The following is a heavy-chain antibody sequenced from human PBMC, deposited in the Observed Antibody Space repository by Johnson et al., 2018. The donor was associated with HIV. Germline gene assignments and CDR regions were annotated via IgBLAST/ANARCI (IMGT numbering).Heavy chain of an antibody. J-gene: IGHJ3*02. D-gene: IGHD4-17*01. CDR2: MFSAGDT. Sequence: VQLVESGGGLVQSGGSLRLSCEASRITVGSNYMSWVRRAPGKGLEWVSVMFSAGDTYYADSVKGRFTLSRDDSKNTLYLQMNRLRAEDTAVYYCARMTTTVSHHDGFDIWGQGTMVTVSS. V-gene: IGHV3-66*01. CDR3: ARMTTTVSHHDGFDI. CDR1: RITVGSNY.